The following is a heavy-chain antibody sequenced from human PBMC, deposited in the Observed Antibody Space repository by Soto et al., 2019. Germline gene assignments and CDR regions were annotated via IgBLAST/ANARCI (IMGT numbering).Heavy chain of an antibody. CDR2: ISAYNGNT. D-gene: IGHD3-16*02. CDR3: AISVPHPTSAPAPQFDP. J-gene: IGHJ5*02. Sequence: ASVKVSCKASGYTFTSYGISWVRQAPGQGLEWMGWISAYNGNTNYAQKLQGRVTMTTDTSTSTAYMELRSLRSDDTAVYYCAISVPHPTSAPAPQFDPGGQGTLVTVSS. CDR1: GYTFTSYG. V-gene: IGHV1-18*01.